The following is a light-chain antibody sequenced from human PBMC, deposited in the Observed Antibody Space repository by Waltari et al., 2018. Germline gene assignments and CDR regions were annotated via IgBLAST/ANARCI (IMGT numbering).Light chain of an antibody. Sequence: SYELTQPPSVSLSPGQTAIVTCSGDKSGQKKVCWYQQKPGQAPTLVIYQNSKRPSGIHERFSGSNSGNTAALTISGTQAVDEADYYCQAWDTSFVVFGGGTKVTVL. V-gene: IGLV3-1*01. CDR3: QAWDTSFVV. CDR2: QNS. J-gene: IGLJ2*01. CDR1: KSGQKK.